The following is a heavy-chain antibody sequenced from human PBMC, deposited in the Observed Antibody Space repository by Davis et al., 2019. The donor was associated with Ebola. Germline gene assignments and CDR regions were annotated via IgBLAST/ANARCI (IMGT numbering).Heavy chain of an antibody. Sequence: MPSETLSLTCAVYGGSFSGYYWSWIRQPPGKGLEWIGYIYYSGSTNYNPSLKSRVTISVDTSKNQFSLKLSSVTAADTAVYYCATIRYFAYWGQGTLVTVSS. J-gene: IGHJ4*02. CDR3: ATIRYFAY. V-gene: IGHV4-59*01. D-gene: IGHD3-9*01. CDR2: IYYSGST. CDR1: GGSFSGYY.